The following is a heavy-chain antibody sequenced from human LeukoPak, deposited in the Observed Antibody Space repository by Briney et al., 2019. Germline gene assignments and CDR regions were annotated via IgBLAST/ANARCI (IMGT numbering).Heavy chain of an antibody. Sequence: GGSLRLSCAASGFTFSDYYMSWLRQAPGKGLEWVSYISSSGSTIYYADSVKGRFTISRDNAKNSLYLQMNSLRAEDTAVYYCARSPVTPHQLFDYWGQGTLVTVSS. V-gene: IGHV3-11*04. D-gene: IGHD4-11*01. CDR2: ISSSGSTI. CDR3: ARSPVTPHQLFDY. CDR1: GFTFSDYY. J-gene: IGHJ4*02.